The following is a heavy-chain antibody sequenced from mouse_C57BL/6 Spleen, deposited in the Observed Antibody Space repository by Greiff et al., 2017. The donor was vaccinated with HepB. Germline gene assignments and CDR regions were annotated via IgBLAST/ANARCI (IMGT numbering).Heavy chain of an antibody. CDR3: ARHAMMVTTLYYYAMDY. CDR1: GYTFTEYT. D-gene: IGHD2-3*01. CDR2: FYPGSGSI. V-gene: IGHV1-62-2*01. Sequence: VKLMESGAELVKPGASVKLSCKASGYTFTEYTIHWVKQRSGQGLEWIGWFYPGSGSIKYNEKFKDKATLTADKSSSTVYMELSRLTSEDSAVYFCARHAMMVTTLYYYAMDYWGQGTSVTVSS. J-gene: IGHJ4*01.